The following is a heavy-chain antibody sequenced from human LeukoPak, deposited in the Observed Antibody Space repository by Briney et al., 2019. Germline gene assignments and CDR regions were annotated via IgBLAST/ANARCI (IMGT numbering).Heavy chain of an antibody. CDR1: GGSISSGDYY. V-gene: IGHV4-39*01. D-gene: IGHD3-10*01. CDR3: ARLWFGIKGDYFDY. CDR2: IFNSGAT. J-gene: IGHJ4*02. Sequence: PSETLSLTCTVSGGSISSGDYYWGWIRQPPGKGLGWVGSIFNSGATYYDPSLKSRVTISVDTSKNQFSLKLGSVTAADTAVYYCARLWFGIKGDYFDYWGQGTLVSVSS.